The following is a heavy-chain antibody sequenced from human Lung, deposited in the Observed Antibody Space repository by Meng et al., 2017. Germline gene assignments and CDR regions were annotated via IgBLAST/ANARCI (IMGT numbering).Heavy chain of an antibody. V-gene: IGHV4-34*01. CDR1: GGSFSDYY. J-gene: IGHJ4*02. D-gene: IGHD4-11*01. CDR3: ARGPTTMAHDFDY. Sequence: AQLQQWGAGLLKPSRPLSLTCVVPGGSFSDYYWSWIRQPPGKGLEWIGEINHSGSTNYNPSLESRATISVDTSQNNLSLKLSSVTAADSAVYYCARGPTTMAHDFDYWGQGTLVTVSS. CDR2: INHSGST.